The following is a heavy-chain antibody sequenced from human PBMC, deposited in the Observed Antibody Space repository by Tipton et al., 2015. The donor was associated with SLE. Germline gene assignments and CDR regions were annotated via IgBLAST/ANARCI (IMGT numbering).Heavy chain of an antibody. CDR3: ARGMNSGSYYSLYYFDY. V-gene: IGHV4-39*07. Sequence: LRLSCTVSGGSISSSSYYWGWIRQPPGKGLEWIGSIYYSGSTYYNPSLKSRVTISVDTSKNQFSLKLRSVTAADTAVYYCARGMNSGSYYSLYYFDYWGQGTLVTVSS. D-gene: IGHD3-10*01. CDR2: IYYSGST. CDR1: GGSISSSSYY. J-gene: IGHJ4*02.